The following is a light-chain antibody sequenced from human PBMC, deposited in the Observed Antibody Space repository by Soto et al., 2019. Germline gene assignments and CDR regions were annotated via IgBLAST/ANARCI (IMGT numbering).Light chain of an antibody. CDR1: NSDVGVYNY. Sequence: QSALTQPASVSGSPGQSITISCTGTNSDVGVYNYVSWYQQHPGKAPKLVIYEVSNRPSGVSNRFSGSKSGNTASLTISGLQAEDEADYYCSSYTSSSTPLYVFGTGTKVTV. V-gene: IGLV2-14*01. J-gene: IGLJ1*01. CDR2: EVS. CDR3: SSYTSSSTPLYV.